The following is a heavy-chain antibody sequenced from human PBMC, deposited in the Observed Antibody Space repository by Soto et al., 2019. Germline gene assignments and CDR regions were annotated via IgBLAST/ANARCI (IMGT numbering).Heavy chain of an antibody. J-gene: IGHJ5*02. Sequence: GASVRVSCKASGYTFTGYYMHWVRQAPGQGLEWMGWINPNSGGTNYAQKFQGRVTMTRDTSISTAYMELSRLRSDDTAVYYCARRRIASHWFDPWGQGTLVTVSS. CDR3: ARRRIASHWFDP. V-gene: IGHV1-2*02. D-gene: IGHD6-13*01. CDR2: INPNSGGT. CDR1: GYTFTGYY.